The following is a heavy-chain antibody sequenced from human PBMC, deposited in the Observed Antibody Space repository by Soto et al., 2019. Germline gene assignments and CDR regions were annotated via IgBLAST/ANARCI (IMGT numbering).Heavy chain of an antibody. J-gene: IGHJ3*02. CDR2: ISYDGSNK. CDR3: AKGSGYYDSSGYYQHAFDI. D-gene: IGHD3-22*01. CDR1: GFTFSSYG. V-gene: IGHV3-30*18. Sequence: SLRLACAASGFTFSSYGMHWVRQAPGKGLEWVAVISYDGSNKYYADSVKGRFTISRDNSKNTLYLQMNSLRAEDTAVYYCAKGSGYYDSSGYYQHAFDIWGQGTMVTVSS.